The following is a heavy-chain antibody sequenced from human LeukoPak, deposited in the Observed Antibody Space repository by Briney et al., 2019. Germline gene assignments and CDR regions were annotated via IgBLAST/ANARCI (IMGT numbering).Heavy chain of an antibody. V-gene: IGHV4-61*02. CDR1: GNSISSGDNY. CDR3: ARGGYRYYYYMDV. CDR2: IYTSRST. J-gene: IGHJ6*03. D-gene: IGHD1-1*01. Sequence: SQTLSLTCTVSGNSISSGDNYWSWIRQPAGKGLEWIGRIYTSRSTNYNPSLKSRVTISGDTSKNQFSLKLSSVTAADTAVYYCARGGYRYYYYMDVWGKGTTVTVSS.